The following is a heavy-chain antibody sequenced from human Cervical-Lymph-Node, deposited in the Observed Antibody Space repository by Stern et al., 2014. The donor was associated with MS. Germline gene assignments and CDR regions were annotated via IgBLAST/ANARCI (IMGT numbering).Heavy chain of an antibody. J-gene: IGHJ5*02. CDR3: AREDELGGAA. Sequence: EVQLVESGGGLVKPGGSLRLSCAASGFTFSSYSMNWVRQAPGKGLEWVSYISSSSSTIYYADYVQGRFTITRDNATNSLYLRMNSLRDEDTAVYSCAREDELGGAAWGQGTLVTVSS. CDR1: GFTFSSYS. V-gene: IGHV3-48*02. D-gene: IGHD1-26*01. CDR2: ISSSSSTI.